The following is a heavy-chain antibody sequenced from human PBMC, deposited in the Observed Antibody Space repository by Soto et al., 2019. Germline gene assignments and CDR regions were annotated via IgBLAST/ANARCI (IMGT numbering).Heavy chain of an antibody. J-gene: IGHJ6*02. CDR2: MNPSCGST. V-gene: IGHV1-46*01. Sequence: GXPVKVSFNASGYTVTSYYLHSVRQAPGQGLEWMGIMNPSCGSTSYAKKFQRRVKMIRDTSTVTVYIELSSMRFEEPGVYYCARDITIFGEDIPYGMDVWGQGTTVTVSS. CDR3: ARDITIFGEDIPYGMDV. CDR1: GYTVTSYY. D-gene: IGHD3-3*01.